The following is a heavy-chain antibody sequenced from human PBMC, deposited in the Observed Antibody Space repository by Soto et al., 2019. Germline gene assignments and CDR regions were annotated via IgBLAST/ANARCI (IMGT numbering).Heavy chain of an antibody. CDR1: GFTFSYYA. CDR2: ISGGGTT. J-gene: IGHJ4*02. CDR3: AKQAGYSSDPFDY. Sequence: PGGSLRLSCAASGFTFSYYAMSWVRQTPGTGLEWVSGISGGGTTYYAASVEGRFTISRDNSKNTLYLQINSLRAEDTAVYYCAKQAGYSSDPFDYWGQGTLVTVSS. V-gene: IGHV3-23*01. D-gene: IGHD6-19*01.